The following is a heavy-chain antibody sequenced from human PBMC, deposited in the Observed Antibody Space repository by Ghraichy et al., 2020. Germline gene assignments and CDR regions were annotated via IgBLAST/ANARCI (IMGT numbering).Heavy chain of an antibody. D-gene: IGHD4-23*01. V-gene: IGHV1-69*04. CDR1: GGTFSSYA. J-gene: IGHJ6*02. CDR3: AREYPPGYGGNYYYYYYGMDV. Sequence: SVKVSCKASGGTFSSYAISWVRQAPGQGLEWMGRIIPILGIANYAQKFQGRVTITADKSTSTAYMELSSLRSEDTAVYYCAREYPPGYGGNYYYYYYGMDVWGQGTTVTVSS. CDR2: IIPILGIA.